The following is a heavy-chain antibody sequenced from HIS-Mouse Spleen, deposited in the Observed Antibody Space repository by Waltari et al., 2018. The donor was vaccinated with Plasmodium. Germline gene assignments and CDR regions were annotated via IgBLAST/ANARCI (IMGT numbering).Heavy chain of an antibody. CDR2: SSSSSSYI. CDR1: GFTFSSYS. D-gene: IGHD6-13*01. V-gene: IGHV3-21*01. J-gene: IGHJ4*02. CDR3: ARESSSSWYFDY. Sequence: EVQLVESGGGLVKPGGSLRLSCAASGFTFSSYSRNWVRQAPGKGLGWVSSSSSSSSYIYYADSVKGRFTISRDNAKNSLYLQMNSLRAEDTAVYYCARESSSSWYFDYWGQGTLVTVSS.